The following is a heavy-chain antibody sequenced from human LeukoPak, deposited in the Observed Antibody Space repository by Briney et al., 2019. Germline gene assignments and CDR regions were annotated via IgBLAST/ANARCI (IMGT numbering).Heavy chain of an antibody. D-gene: IGHD5-18*01. V-gene: IGHV3-74*01. CDR2: INSGGSST. CDR1: GFTFSGHG. CDR3: AREGDSYRSYYYYGMDV. Sequence: GGSLRLSCVASGFTFSGHGMHWVRQAPGKGLEWVLGINSGGSSTRYADSVKGRFTISRDNAKNTLYLQMNSLRAEDTAVYYCAREGDSYRSYYYYGMDVWGQGTTVTVSS. J-gene: IGHJ6*02.